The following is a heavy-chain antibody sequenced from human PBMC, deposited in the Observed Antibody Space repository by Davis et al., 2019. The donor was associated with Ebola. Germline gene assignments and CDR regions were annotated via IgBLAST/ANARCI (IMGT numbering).Heavy chain of an antibody. D-gene: IGHD2-15*01. CDR2: IIPIFGTA. CDR3: ATLNRSAFHH. CDR1: GGTFSSYA. V-gene: IGHV1-69*13. Sequence: SVKVSCKASGGTFSSYAISWVRQAPGQGLEWMGGIIPIFGTANYAQKFQGRVTITADESTSTAYMELSSLRSGDTAVYYCATLNRSAFHHWGQGTLVTVSS. J-gene: IGHJ4*02.